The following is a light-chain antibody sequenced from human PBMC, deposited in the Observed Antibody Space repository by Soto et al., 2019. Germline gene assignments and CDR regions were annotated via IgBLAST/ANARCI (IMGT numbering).Light chain of an antibody. Sequence: EMVLTHSPATLSLSPGERATLSCRARQSVSSYLAWYQHKPGQAPRLLIHDPSNRATGIPARFSGSGSGTVFTITISSLEPEEFAVYYCQQRRNWLTFGGGTKVEIK. J-gene: IGKJ4*01. CDR3: QQRRNWLT. CDR2: DPS. CDR1: QSVSSY. V-gene: IGKV3-11*01.